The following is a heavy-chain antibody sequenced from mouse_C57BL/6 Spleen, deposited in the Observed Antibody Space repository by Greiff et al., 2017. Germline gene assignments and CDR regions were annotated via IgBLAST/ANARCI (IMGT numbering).Heavy chain of an antibody. Sequence: VQLQQSGPELVKPGDSVKISCKASGYSFTDYNMNWVKQSNGKSLEWIGVINPNYGTTSYNQKVKGKATLTVDQSSSTAYMPLNSLTSADSAVYYCARGGYSKGAWFAYWGQGTLVTVSA. J-gene: IGHJ3*01. D-gene: IGHD2-5*01. V-gene: IGHV1-39*01. CDR1: GYSFTDYN. CDR3: ARGGYSKGAWFAY. CDR2: INPNYGTT.